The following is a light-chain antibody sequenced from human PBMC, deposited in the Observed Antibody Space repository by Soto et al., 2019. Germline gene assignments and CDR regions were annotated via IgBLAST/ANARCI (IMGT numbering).Light chain of an antibody. J-gene: IGKJ1*01. CDR3: QQYNSYSWT. CDR1: QSISSW. V-gene: IGKV1-5*01. Sequence: DIQMTQSPSTLSASVGDRVTITCRASQSISSWLAWYQQKPGKAPKLLIYDASSLESGVPSRLSGSGSGTEFTLTISSLQPDDFATHYCQQYNSYSWTFGQGTKV. CDR2: DAS.